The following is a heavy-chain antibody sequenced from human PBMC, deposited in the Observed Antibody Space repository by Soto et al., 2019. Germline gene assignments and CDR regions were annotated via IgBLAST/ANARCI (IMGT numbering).Heavy chain of an antibody. V-gene: IGHV1-69*01. D-gene: IGHD1-20*01. CDR1: GGTFSSYA. J-gene: IGHJ6*02. CDR3: AGWHNWNQYYYYYYGMDV. CDR2: IIPIFGTA. Sequence: QVQLVQSGAEVKKPGSSVKVSCKASGGTFSSYAISWVRQAPGQGLEWMGGIIPIFGTANYAQKFQGRVTITADESTSTAYMELSSLRSEDTAVYYCAGWHNWNQYYYYYYGMDVWGQGTTVTVSS.